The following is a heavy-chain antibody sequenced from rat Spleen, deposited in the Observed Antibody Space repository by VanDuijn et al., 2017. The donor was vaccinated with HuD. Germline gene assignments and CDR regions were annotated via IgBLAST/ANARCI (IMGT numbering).Heavy chain of an antibody. J-gene: IGHJ2*01. V-gene: IGHV5-25*01. CDR2: ISTGGGST. Sequence: EVQLVESGGGLVQPGRSMKLSCAASGLSFSNYDMAWVRQAPTKGLEWVATISTGGGSTYYRDSVKGRFTISRDNAKSTLYLQMNSLRSEDTATYYCTRVAGDGYTPYFDYWGQGVMVTVSS. CDR3: TRVAGDGYTPYFDY. CDR1: GLSFSNYD. D-gene: IGHD1-4*01.